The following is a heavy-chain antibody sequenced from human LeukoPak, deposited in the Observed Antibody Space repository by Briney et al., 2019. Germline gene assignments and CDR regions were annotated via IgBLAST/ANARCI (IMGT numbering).Heavy chain of an antibody. D-gene: IGHD3-10*01. J-gene: IGHJ4*02. CDR1: GFTFSSYA. V-gene: IGHV3-30-3*01. CDR3: AREMPPMVRGVIGY. Sequence: GGSLRLSCAASGFTFSSYAMHWVRQAPCKGLEWVAVISYDGSNKYYADSVRGRFTISRDNSKNTLYLQMNSLRAEDTAVYYCAREMPPMVRGVIGYWGQGTLVTVSS. CDR2: ISYDGSNK.